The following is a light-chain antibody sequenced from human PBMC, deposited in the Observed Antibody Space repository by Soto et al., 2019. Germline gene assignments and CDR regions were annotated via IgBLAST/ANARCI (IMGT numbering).Light chain of an antibody. J-gene: IGKJ4*01. CDR1: QSVSHN. CDR2: HAS. CDR3: QQYNERPLT. V-gene: IGKV3-15*01. Sequence: EIVMTQSPATLSVSPGERATLSCRASQSVSHNLAWYLQKPGQAPRLLIYHASTEASGIPPRFSVSGSGTDITLAISCVQSEGFAFYYCQQYNERPLTFGGETKVESK.